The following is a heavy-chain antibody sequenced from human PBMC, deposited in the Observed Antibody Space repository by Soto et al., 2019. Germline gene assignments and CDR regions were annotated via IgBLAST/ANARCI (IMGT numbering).Heavy chain of an antibody. D-gene: IGHD6-13*01. CDR2: ISGSGGST. CDR1: GFTFSSYA. CDR3: AKAEQQLVYYYYGMDV. V-gene: IGHV3-23*01. Sequence: GGSLRLSCAASGFTFSSYAMSWVRQAPGKGLEWVSAISGSGGSTYYADSVKGRFTISRDNSKNTLYLQMNSLRAEDTAVYYCAKAEQQLVYYYYGMDVWGQGTTVTVSS. J-gene: IGHJ6*02.